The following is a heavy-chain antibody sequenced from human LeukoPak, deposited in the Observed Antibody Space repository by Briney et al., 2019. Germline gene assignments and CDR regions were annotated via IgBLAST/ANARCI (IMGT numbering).Heavy chain of an antibody. J-gene: IGHJ6*03. CDR3: AGGRITIFGVVIIDYMDV. V-gene: IGHV4-59*12. CDR2: IYYSGST. D-gene: IGHD3-3*01. Sequence: SETLSLTCTVSGGSISSYYWSWIRQPPGKGLDWIGYIYYSGSTNYNPSLKSRVTMSVDTSKNQFSLKLSSVTAADTAVYYCAGGRITIFGVVIIDYMDVWGKGTTVTVSS. CDR1: GGSISSYY.